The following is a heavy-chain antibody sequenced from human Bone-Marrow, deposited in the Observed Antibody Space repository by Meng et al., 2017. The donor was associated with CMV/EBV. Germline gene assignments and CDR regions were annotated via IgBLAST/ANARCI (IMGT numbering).Heavy chain of an antibody. Sequence: SETLSLTCTVSGGSVSGGSYYWSWIRQPPGKGLEWIGHMFSSGTTNYNPSLKGRVTISVDTSKSQFTLKLSSVTTADTAVYYCASDRKYYYDSSGYYYASVFDYWGQGTLVTVSS. CDR1: GGSVSGGSYY. V-gene: IGHV4-61*01. J-gene: IGHJ4*02. D-gene: IGHD3-22*01. CDR3: ASDRKYYYDSSGYYYASVFDY. CDR2: MFSSGTT.